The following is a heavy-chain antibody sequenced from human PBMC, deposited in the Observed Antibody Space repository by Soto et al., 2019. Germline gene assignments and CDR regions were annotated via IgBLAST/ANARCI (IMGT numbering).Heavy chain of an antibody. D-gene: IGHD1-7*01. CDR1: GCSFTSNNW. CDR2: IYRTGST. CDR3: ASRDQGTSVDY. V-gene: IGHV4-4*02. J-gene: IGHJ4*02. Sequence: SETLSLNCSVSGCSFTSNNWWSWVRQPPGQGLEWIGEIYRTGSTNYNPSLKSRVTISLDKSENQFSLKVTSLTAADTAVYYCASRDQGTSVDYWGQGTLVTVSS.